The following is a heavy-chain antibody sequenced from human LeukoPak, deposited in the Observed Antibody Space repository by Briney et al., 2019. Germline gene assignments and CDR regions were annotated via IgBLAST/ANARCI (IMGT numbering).Heavy chain of an antibody. CDR2: ISSSGSTI. D-gene: IGHD4-11*01. V-gene: IGHV3-48*03. J-gene: IGHJ2*01. CDR3: ASGVSSNYPFDL. CDR1: GFTVSSNE. Sequence: HPGGSLRLSCAASGFTVSSNEMSWVRQAPGKGLEWVSYISSSGSTIYYADSVKGRFTISRDNAKNSLYLQMNSLRAEDTAVYYCASGVSSNYPFDLWGRGTLVTVSS.